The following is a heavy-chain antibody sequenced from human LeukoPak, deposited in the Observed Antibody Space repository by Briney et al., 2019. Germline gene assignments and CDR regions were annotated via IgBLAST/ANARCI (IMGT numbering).Heavy chain of an antibody. CDR1: GYNFTPYW. CDR2: TFPGGSDT. Sequence: PGESLKISCKASGYNFTPYWIGWVRQMPGRGLEWMGITFPGGSDTKYSPSLQGQVTMSVDRSISTAYLQWSSLRASDTAMYYCARWSTVVTPGYYWGQGTLVTVSS. CDR3: ARWSTVVTPGYY. V-gene: IGHV5-51*01. D-gene: IGHD4-23*01. J-gene: IGHJ4*02.